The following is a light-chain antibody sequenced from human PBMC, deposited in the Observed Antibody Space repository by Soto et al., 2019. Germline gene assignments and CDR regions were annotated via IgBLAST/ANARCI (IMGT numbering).Light chain of an antibody. J-gene: IGKJ3*01. CDR2: GAS. CDR1: QSVSSSY. Sequence: EIVLTQSPGTLSLSPGERATLSCRASQSVSSSYLAWYQQKPGQAPRLLIYGASSRATGIPDRFSGSGSGTGFTLTISRLEPEEFAVYYCRRDGRSPFTFGPGTKVDIK. CDR3: RRDGRSPFT. V-gene: IGKV3-20*01.